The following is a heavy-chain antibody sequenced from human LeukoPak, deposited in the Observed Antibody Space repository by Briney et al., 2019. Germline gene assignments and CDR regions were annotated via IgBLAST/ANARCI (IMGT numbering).Heavy chain of an antibody. V-gene: IGHV3-7*01. Sequence: XXVANIKQDGIERYYVDSVKGRFTISRDNAKNSLYLQMNSLRAEDTAVYYCARRRCTSTSCFADYWGQGTLVTVSS. D-gene: IGHD2-2*01. CDR3: ARRRCTSTSCFADY. CDR2: IKQDGIER. J-gene: IGHJ4*02.